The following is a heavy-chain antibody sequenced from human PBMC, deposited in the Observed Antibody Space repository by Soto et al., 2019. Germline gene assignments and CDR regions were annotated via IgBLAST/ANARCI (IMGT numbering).Heavy chain of an antibody. CDR3: AKDRLAGNFDY. Sequence: PGGSLRLSCAASGFTFNNYAMNWVRQAPGMGLEWVATISNTGGGTYYADSVKGRFTISRDNSKNTLYLQMSSLRVEDTAVYYCAKDRLAGNFDYWGQGTQVTVSP. CDR2: ISNTGGGT. CDR1: GFTFNNYA. V-gene: IGHV3-23*01. J-gene: IGHJ4*02.